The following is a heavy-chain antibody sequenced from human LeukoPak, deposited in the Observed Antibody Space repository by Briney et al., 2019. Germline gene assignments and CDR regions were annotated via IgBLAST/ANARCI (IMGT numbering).Heavy chain of an antibody. D-gene: IGHD3-3*01. Sequence: GGSLRLSCAASGFTFSSYSMNWVRQAPGKGLEWVSSISSSSSYIYYADSVKGRFTISRDNAKNSLYLQMNSLRAEDTAVYYCASLRFLGWLPEGAFDIWGQGTMVTVSS. CDR2: ISSSSSYI. CDR3: ASLRFLGWLPEGAFDI. V-gene: IGHV3-21*01. J-gene: IGHJ3*02. CDR1: GFTFSSYS.